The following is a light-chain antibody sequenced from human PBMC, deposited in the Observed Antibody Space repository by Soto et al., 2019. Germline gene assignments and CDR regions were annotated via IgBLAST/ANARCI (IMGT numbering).Light chain of an antibody. Sequence: QSVLTQPASVSGSPGQSITISCTGTSGDIGSYNRVSWYQQHPGKAPKLIIYEVTDRPPGVSNRFSGSKSGNTASLTISGLQAEDEAEYDCSSYTNINTKACVFGTGTKLTVL. V-gene: IGLV2-14*01. CDR1: SGDIGSYNR. J-gene: IGLJ1*01. CDR3: SSYTNINTKACV. CDR2: EVT.